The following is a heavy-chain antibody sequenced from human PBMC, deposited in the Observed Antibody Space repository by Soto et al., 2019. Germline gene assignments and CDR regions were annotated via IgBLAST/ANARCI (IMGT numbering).Heavy chain of an antibody. CDR1: GFTFSSFG. Sequence: GGCLRLSCAASGFTFSSFGIHWVRQAPGKGLEWVAVIPYDGGKKYYADSVKGRFTISRDNSKNTLYLQMNSLRAEDTAVYYCAKPQANFYDSSGYFDYWGQGTLVTVSS. D-gene: IGHD3-22*01. J-gene: IGHJ4*02. CDR3: AKPQANFYDSSGYFDY. CDR2: IPYDGGKK. V-gene: IGHV3-30*18.